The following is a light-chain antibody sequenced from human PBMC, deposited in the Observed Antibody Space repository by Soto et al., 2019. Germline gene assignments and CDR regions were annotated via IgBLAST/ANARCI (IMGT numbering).Light chain of an antibody. CDR2: WAS. CDR3: QQSYSTPPT. CDR1: QSVLYSSNNKNY. V-gene: IGKV4-1*01. Sequence: DIVMTPTPDSLSVSLGERATINCKSSQSVLYSSNNKNYLALYQQKPGQPPKLLIYWASTRESGVPDRFSGSGSGTDFTLTISSLQAEDVAVYYCQQSYSTPPTFGGGTKVDIK. J-gene: IGKJ4*01.